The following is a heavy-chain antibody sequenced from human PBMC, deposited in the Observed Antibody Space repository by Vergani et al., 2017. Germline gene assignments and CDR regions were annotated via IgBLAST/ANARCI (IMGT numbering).Heavy chain of an antibody. CDR2: IYYSGST. CDR1: GGSISSYY. V-gene: IGHV4-59*01. J-gene: IGHJ4*02. Sequence: QVQLQESGPGLVKPSETLSLTCTVSGGSISSYYWSWIRQPPGKGLEWIGYIYYSGSTNYNPSLKNRVTISVDTSKNQFSLKLSSVTAADTAVYYCARLDYTMIVAYWGQGTLVTVSS. D-gene: IGHD3-22*01. CDR3: ARLDYTMIVAY.